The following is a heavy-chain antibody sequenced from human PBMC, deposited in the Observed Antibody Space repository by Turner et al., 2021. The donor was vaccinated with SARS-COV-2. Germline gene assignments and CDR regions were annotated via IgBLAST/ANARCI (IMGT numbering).Heavy chain of an antibody. CDR3: ASEVGYYGSVSTNWFDP. J-gene: IGHJ5*02. Sequence: EVQLLPSGGGLVQPGGSLRLSCASSGFTFGTYAMNWVRQAPGKGLEWVAAISGGEDGTYYADSVKGLFTVSRDNSKNTLYLQMNSLRAEDTAVYYCASEVGYYGSVSTNWFDPWGQGTLVTVSS. CDR1: GFTFGTYA. D-gene: IGHD3-10*01. CDR2: ISGGEDGT. V-gene: IGHV3-23*01.